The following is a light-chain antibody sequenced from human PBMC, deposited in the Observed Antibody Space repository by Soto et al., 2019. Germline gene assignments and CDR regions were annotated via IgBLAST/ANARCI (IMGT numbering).Light chain of an antibody. J-gene: IGKJ1*01. CDR2: GAS. CDR3: QQYNERPPWT. V-gene: IGKV3-15*01. CDR1: LTMNNN. Sequence: EIVMTQSPATRSVSPGESVTLSCRASLTMNNNIAWYQHKPGQSPRLLIFGASSRATGVPGRFSGSGFGTEFTLSISSLQSEDFAVYYCQQYNERPPWTFGQGTTVEMK.